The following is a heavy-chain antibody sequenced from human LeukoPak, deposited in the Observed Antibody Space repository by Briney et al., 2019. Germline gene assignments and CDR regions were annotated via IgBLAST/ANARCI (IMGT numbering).Heavy chain of an antibody. J-gene: IGHJ4*02. CDR2: MHPNSGDT. CDR3: ARRSGVLWFGELYY. Sequence: GASVKVSCKASGYTFTGYYIHWVRQAPGQGLEWMTWMHPNSGDTNYAQKFQGRVTMTRDTSISTAYMELSRLRSDDTAVYYCARRSGVLWFGELYYWGQGTLVTVSS. V-gene: IGHV1-2*02. D-gene: IGHD3-10*01. CDR1: GYTFTGYY.